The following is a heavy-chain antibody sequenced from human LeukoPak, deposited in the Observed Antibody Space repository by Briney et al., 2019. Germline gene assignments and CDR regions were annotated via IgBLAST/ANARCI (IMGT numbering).Heavy chain of an antibody. Sequence: SVKVSCKASGGTFSSYAISWVRQAPGQGLEWMGGIIPIFGTANYAQKFQGRVTITADESTSTAYMELSSLRSEDTAVYYCARDGPFIAAAGDWGQGTLVTVSS. V-gene: IGHV1-69*13. CDR2: IIPIFGTA. CDR3: ARDGPFIAAAGD. CDR1: GGTFSSYA. J-gene: IGHJ4*02. D-gene: IGHD6-13*01.